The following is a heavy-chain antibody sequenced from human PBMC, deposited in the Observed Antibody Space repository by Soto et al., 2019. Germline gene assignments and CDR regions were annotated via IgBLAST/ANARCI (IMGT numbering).Heavy chain of an antibody. CDR1: GGTFSSYA. CDR2: IIPIFGTA. CDR3: ARVLVRDIVVVVAATPDYYYYGMDV. J-gene: IGHJ6*02. Sequence: QVQLVQSGAEVKKPGSSVKVSCKASGGTFSSYAISWVRQAPGQGLEWMGGIIPIFGTANYAQKFQGRVKTTADESTSTAYMELSSLRSEDTAVYYCARVLVRDIVVVVAATPDYYYYGMDVWGQGTTVTVSS. D-gene: IGHD2-15*01. V-gene: IGHV1-69*01.